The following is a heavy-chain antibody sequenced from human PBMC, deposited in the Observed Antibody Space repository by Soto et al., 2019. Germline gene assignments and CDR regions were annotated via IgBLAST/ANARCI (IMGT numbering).Heavy chain of an antibody. J-gene: IGHJ5*02. CDR3: ARDRHWFDP. V-gene: IGHV4-59*01. Sequence: PSETLSLTCTVSGGSISSYYWSWIRQPPGKGLEWIGYIYYSGSTNYNPPLKSRVTISVDTSKNQFSLKLSSVTAADTAVYYCARDRHWFDPWGQGTLVTVSS. CDR1: GGSISSYY. CDR2: IYYSGST.